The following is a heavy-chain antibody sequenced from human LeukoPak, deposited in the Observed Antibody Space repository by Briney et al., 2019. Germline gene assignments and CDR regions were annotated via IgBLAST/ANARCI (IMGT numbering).Heavy chain of an antibody. V-gene: IGHV1-69*04. CDR1: GYTFTSYD. J-gene: IGHJ4*02. CDR2: IIPILGIA. CDR3: ARDITITFGGVIVNY. Sequence: SVKVSCKASGYTFTSYDISWVRQAPGQGLEWMGRIIPILGIANYAQKFQGRVTITADKSTSTAYMELSSLRSEDTAVYYCARDITITFGGVIVNYWGQGTLVTVSS. D-gene: IGHD3-16*02.